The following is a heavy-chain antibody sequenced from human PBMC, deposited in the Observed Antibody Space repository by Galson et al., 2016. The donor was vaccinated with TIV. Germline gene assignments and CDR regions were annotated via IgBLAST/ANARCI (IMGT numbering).Heavy chain of an antibody. CDR3: ARDCTSTTCRLYYYGMDV. CDR1: GFSVSSGYY. D-gene: IGHD2-2*01. J-gene: IGHJ6*02. CDR2: IDHSGIT. V-gene: IGHV4-38-2*02. Sequence: TLSLTCTVSGFSVSSGYYWGWVRQSPRKGLEWIGNIDHSGITYYNPSFKSCITISVDTSKNQISMTLNSVTAADTAAYYCARDCTSTTCRLYYYGMDVWGPGTTVIVSS.